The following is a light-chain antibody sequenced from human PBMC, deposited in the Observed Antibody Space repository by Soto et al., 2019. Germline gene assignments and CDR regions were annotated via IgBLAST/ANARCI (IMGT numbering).Light chain of an antibody. CDR2: EVT. J-gene: IGLJ2*01. CDR1: SSYIGSYVF. V-gene: IGLV2-8*01. CDR3: SIFAGGNSVI. Sequence: QSVLTQPPSASGSPGQSVAISCTGTSSYIGSYVFVSWYQQHPGKAPKLLIYEVTKRPSGVPDRFSGSKSGNTASLTVSGLQVEDEADYYCSIFAGGNSVIFGGGTKVTVL.